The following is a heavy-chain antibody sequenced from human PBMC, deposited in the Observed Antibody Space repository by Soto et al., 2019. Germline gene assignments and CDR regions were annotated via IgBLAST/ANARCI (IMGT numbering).Heavy chain of an antibody. Sequence: PGGSLRLSCAASGFTVSSNYMSWVRQAPGKGLEWVSVIYSGGSTYYADSVKGRFTISRDNSKNTLYLQMNSLRAEDTAVYYCARDPYYDSSGYTLSVDYWGQGTLVTVSS. CDR3: ARDPYYDSSGYTLSVDY. CDR1: GFTVSSNY. D-gene: IGHD3-22*01. V-gene: IGHV3-66*01. CDR2: IYSGGST. J-gene: IGHJ4*02.